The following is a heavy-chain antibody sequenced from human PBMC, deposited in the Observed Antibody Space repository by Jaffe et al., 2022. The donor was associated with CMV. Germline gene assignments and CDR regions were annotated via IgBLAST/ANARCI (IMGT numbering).Heavy chain of an antibody. CDR2: INHSGST. CDR1: GGSFSGYY. V-gene: IGHV4-34*01. Sequence: QVQLQQWGAGLLKPSETLSLTCAVYGGSFSGYYWSWIRQPPGKGLEWIGEINHSGSTNYNPSLKSRVTISVDTSKNQFSLKLSSVTAADTAVYYCARRGTTRRRQWLVTPDAFDIWGQGTMVTVSS. J-gene: IGHJ3*02. D-gene: IGHD6-19*01. CDR3: ARRGTTRRRQWLVTPDAFDI.